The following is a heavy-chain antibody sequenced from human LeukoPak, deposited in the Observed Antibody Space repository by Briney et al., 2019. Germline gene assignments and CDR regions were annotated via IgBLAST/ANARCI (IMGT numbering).Heavy chain of an antibody. J-gene: IGHJ4*02. CDR3: ARRGSGGYLDFDY. V-gene: IGHV5-10-1*01. CDR1: GYSFTNYW. Sequence: GESLKISCQGSGYSFTNYWISWVRQMPGKGLDWMGRINPIDSYTKYSPSFQGHVTILVDKSINTAYLQWSSLKASDTAIYYCARRGSGGYLDFDYWGQGTVVTVSS. D-gene: IGHD3-10*01. CDR2: INPIDSYT.